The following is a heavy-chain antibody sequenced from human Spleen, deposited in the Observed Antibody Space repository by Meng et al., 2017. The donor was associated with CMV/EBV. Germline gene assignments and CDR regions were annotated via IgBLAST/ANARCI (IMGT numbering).Heavy chain of an antibody. D-gene: IGHD3-10*01. CDR3: ARDPPPSAGVNTNWFDP. V-gene: IGHV1-69*04. J-gene: IGHJ5*02. CDR1: GTFSSYT. Sequence: GTFSSYTISWVRQAPGQGLEWRGRIIPIRGIANYAQKLQGRVTITADKSTSTAYMELSSLRSEDTAVYYCARDPPPSAGVNTNWFDPWGQGTLVTVSS. CDR2: IIPIRGIA.